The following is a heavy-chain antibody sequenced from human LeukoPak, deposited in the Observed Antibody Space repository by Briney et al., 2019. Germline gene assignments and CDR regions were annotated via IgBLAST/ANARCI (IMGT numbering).Heavy chain of an antibody. CDR3: VKGSYYDSSSSFYFDY. D-gene: IGHD3-22*01. Sequence: GGSLRLSCAASGFTFSSYAMSWVRQAPGKGLEWVSGISGSGDNTYYADSVKGRFTISRDNSKNTLYVQVNSLGTEDTAAYYCVKGSYYDSSSSFYFDYWGQGTLVTVSS. V-gene: IGHV3-23*01. J-gene: IGHJ4*02. CDR1: GFTFSSYA. CDR2: ISGSGDNT.